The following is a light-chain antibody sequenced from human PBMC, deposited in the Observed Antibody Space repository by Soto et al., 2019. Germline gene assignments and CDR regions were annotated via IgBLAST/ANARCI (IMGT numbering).Light chain of an antibody. Sequence: QSALTQPASVSGSPGQSITISCTGTSSDVGGYNFVSWHQQHPGRAPKLMIFDVSDRPSGVSNRFSGSKSGNTASLTISGLQAEDGADYYCSSYTSSNTLLFGGGTQLTVL. V-gene: IGLV2-14*01. CDR1: SSDVGGYNF. CDR3: SSYTSSNTLL. J-gene: IGLJ2*01. CDR2: DVS.